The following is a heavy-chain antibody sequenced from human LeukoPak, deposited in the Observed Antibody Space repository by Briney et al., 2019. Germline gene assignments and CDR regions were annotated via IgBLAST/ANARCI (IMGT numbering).Heavy chain of an antibody. V-gene: IGHV4-39*01. CDR1: GASIRTSTYY. CDR3: ATNKTMMTAAGMFDP. J-gene: IGHJ5*02. D-gene: IGHD3-22*01. Sequence: SETLSVTCTVSGASIRTSTYYWGWLRQPPGKGLEWIGSVYSSGRPYYNPSLKSRLTISVDASKNQISLRLRSVTASDTAVYYCATNKTMMTAAGMFDPWGPGTLVTVSS. CDR2: VYSSGRP.